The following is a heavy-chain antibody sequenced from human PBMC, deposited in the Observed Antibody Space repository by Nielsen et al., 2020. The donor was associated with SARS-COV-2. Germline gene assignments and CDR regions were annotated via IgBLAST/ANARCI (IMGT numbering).Heavy chain of an antibody. Sequence: GESLKISCTASGFTFGDYAMSWVRQAPGKGLEWVSSISGSSGYIYYADSVKGRFTVSRDNAKNSLYLQMNSLRAEDTAVYYCAREEYSSSWSELYFQHWGQGTLVTVSS. CDR2: ISGSSGYI. J-gene: IGHJ1*01. CDR3: AREEYSSSWSELYFQH. D-gene: IGHD6-13*01. V-gene: IGHV3-21*01. CDR1: GFTFGDYA.